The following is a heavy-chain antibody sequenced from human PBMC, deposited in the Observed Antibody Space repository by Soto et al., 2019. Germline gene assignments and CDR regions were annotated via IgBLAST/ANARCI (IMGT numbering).Heavy chain of an antibody. CDR1: GASVRDYN. CDR2: IHHTGSN. V-gene: IGHV4-59*02. Sequence: PSETLSLTCTVSGASVRDYNWNWIRQPPGRGLEWIGFIHHTGSNTYSPSLRSRVTMSVDTSRNQFSLMMTSVTAADTAVYYCARWGYPAMQAFDFWGQGQWSPSPQ. D-gene: IGHD3-16*02. CDR3: ARWGYPAMQAFDF. J-gene: IGHJ3*01.